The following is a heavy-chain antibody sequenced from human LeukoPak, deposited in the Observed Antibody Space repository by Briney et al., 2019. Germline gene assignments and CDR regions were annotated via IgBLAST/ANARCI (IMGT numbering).Heavy chain of an antibody. CDR1: GFTFSSYA. CDR2: ISGSGDYT. Sequence: GGSLRLSCAASGFTFSSYAMTWVRQAPGKGLEWVSSISGSGDYTNYADSVKGRFTISRDNAKNSLYLQVNSLRAEDTAVYYCARRSDYDAFDIWGQGTMVTVSS. D-gene: IGHD3-16*01. V-gene: IGHV3-21*01. J-gene: IGHJ3*02. CDR3: ARRSDYDAFDI.